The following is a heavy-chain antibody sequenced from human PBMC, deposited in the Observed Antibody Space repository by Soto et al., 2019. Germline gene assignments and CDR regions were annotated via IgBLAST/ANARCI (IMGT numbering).Heavy chain of an antibody. D-gene: IGHD2-8*01. V-gene: IGHV3-23*01. J-gene: IGHJ4*02. Sequence: GGSLRLSCAASGFTFSSHDMVWVRQAPGKGLEFVSAITSSGDGTRYADPVKGRFIISRDNSRDTVYLQIDNLRAEDTAIYYCGMLVVLMAYDYRGQGTLVTVSS. CDR1: GFTFSSHD. CDR2: ITSSGDGT. CDR3: GMLVVLMAYDY.